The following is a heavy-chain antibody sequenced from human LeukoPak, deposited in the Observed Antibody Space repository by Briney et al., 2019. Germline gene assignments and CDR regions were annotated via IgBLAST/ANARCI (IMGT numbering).Heavy chain of an antibody. CDR3: ARGPFSARGYSYGEHGY. CDR1: GFTFSSYS. V-gene: IGHV3-21*01. Sequence: GGSLRLSCAASGFTFSSYSMNWVRQAPGKGLEWVSSISSSSSYIYYADSVKGRFTISRDNAKNSLYLQMNSLRAEDTAVYYCARGPFSARGYSYGEHGYWGQGTLVTVSS. J-gene: IGHJ4*02. D-gene: IGHD5-18*01. CDR2: ISSSSSYI.